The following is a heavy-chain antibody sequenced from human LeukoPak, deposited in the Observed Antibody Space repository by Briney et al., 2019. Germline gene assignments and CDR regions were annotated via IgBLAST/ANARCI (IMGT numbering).Heavy chain of an antibody. CDR1: GYTFTDYY. D-gene: IGHD3-10*01. CDR2: VNPNSGVT. Sequence: ASVKVSCKASGYTFTDYYMHWVRQAPGQGLEWMGWVNPNSGVTNYAQKFQGRVTMTTDTSINTAYMEVSRLTFDGTAIYYCATGWAYGVIITPPGYWGQGTLVTVSS. J-gene: IGHJ4*02. V-gene: IGHV1-2*02. CDR3: ATGWAYGVIITPPGY.